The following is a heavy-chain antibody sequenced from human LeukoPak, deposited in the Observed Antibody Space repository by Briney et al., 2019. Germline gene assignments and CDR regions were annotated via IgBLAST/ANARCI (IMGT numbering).Heavy chain of an antibody. J-gene: IGHJ4*02. CDR3: ARGGHYYDSSGYADY. CDR1: GYTFTSYG. CDR2: TSAYNGNT. V-gene: IGHV1-18*01. D-gene: IGHD3-22*01. Sequence: ASVKVSCKASGYTFTSYGISWVRQAPGQGLEWMGWTSAYNGNTNYAQKLQGRVTMTTDTSTSTAYMELRSLRSDDTAVYYCARGGHYYDSSGYADYWGQGTLVTVSS.